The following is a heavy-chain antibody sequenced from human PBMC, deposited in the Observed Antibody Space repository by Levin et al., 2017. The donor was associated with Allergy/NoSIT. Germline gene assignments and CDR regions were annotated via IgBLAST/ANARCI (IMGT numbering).Heavy chain of an antibody. CDR1: GFSVSSNY. V-gene: IGHV3-66*01. CDR2: MYPGSST. D-gene: IGHD5-24*01. CDR3: ARVVYGRGATIYTYYYMDV. J-gene: IGHJ6*03. Sequence: PGGSLRLSCAASGFSVSSNYMSWVRQPPGKGLEWVSVMYPGSSTYNADSVKGRFTISRDTSKNTLFPQMNNLRAEDTAVYYCARVVYGRGATIYTYYYMDVWGKGTTVTVSS.